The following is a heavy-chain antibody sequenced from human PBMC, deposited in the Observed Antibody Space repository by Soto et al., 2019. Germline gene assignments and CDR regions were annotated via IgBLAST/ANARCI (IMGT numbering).Heavy chain of an antibody. CDR3: ARYSYGYYFDY. Sequence: KPSETLSLTCAVYGGSFSGYYWSWIRQPPGKGLEWIGEINHSGSTNYNPSLKSRVTISVDTSKNQFSLKLSSVTAADTAVYYCARYSYGYYFDYWGQGTLVTVSS. CDR1: GGSFSGYY. J-gene: IGHJ4*02. CDR2: INHSGST. V-gene: IGHV4-34*01. D-gene: IGHD5-18*01.